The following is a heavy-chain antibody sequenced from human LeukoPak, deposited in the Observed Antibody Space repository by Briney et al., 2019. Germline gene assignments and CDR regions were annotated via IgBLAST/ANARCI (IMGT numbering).Heavy chain of an antibody. CDR2: INHSGST. CDR3: ARGRVYYGSGGTFDP. Sequence: SETLSLTCAVYGGSFGGYYWSWIRQPPGKGLEWLGEINHSGSTNYNPSLKSRVTISVDTSKNQFSLKLSSVTAADTAVYYCARGRVYYGSGGTFDPWGQGTLVTVSS. D-gene: IGHD3-10*01. V-gene: IGHV4-34*01. CDR1: GGSFGGYY. J-gene: IGHJ5*02.